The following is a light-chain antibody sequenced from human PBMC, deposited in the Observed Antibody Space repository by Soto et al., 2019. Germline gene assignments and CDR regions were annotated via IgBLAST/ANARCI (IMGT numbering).Light chain of an antibody. CDR1: QAIDTY. Sequence: DIQLTQSPSFLSASVGDRVTITCRASQAIDTYLAWYQQKPGKAPKLLIYAASLLQSGVPSRFSGSGSGTEFTLTINSLQPEYFPNYYCQQLNSFPFIFGQGKRLEI. CDR2: AAS. CDR3: QQLNSFPFI. J-gene: IGKJ5*01. V-gene: IGKV1-9*01.